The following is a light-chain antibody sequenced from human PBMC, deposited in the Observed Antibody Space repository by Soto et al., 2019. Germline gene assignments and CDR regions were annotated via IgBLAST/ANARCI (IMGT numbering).Light chain of an antibody. Sequence: EIVMTQSPAILSLSPGERATLSCRASQRVDSSLAWYQQKPGQAPRLLIYGASTRATGIPARFSGSGSGTDFTLTISRLEPEDFAVYYCQQYGSSGTFGQGTKVDIK. J-gene: IGKJ1*01. V-gene: IGKV3-20*01. CDR1: QRVDSS. CDR3: QQYGSSGT. CDR2: GAS.